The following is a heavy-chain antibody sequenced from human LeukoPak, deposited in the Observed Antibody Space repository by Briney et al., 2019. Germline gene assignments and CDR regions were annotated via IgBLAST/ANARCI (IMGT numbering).Heavy chain of an antibody. V-gene: IGHV3-74*01. Sequence: PGGSLRLSCAASGFTFNNYWMHWVRQAPGEGLVWVSRSNSDGSSTSYADSVKGRFTVSRDNAKNTLYLQMNSLRAEDTAVYYCATETSAWSTFDIWGQGTMVTVSA. CDR2: SNSDGSST. J-gene: IGHJ3*02. D-gene: IGHD3-3*01. CDR3: ATETSAWSTFDI. CDR1: GFTFNNYW.